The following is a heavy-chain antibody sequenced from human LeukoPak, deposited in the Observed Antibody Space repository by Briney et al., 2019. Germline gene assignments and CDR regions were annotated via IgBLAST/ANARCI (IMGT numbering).Heavy chain of an antibody. CDR1: GASISSYF. CDR3: ARHESYRLPLTGAYYSYPMDV. V-gene: IGHV4-59*08. CDR2: IHYSGST. J-gene: IGHJ6*02. D-gene: IGHD3-9*01. Sequence: PSETLSLTCSVSGASISSYFWSWIRQPPGKGLEWIAYIHYSGSTNYNPSLKSRLTISMDTSKNQFSLKLTSVTAADTAIYYRARHESYRLPLTGAYYSYPMDVWGQGTTVTVSS.